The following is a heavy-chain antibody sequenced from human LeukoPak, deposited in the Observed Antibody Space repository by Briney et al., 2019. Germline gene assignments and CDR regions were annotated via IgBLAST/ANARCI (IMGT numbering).Heavy chain of an antibody. CDR1: GFTFSSYG. CDR2: ISYDGSNK. Sequence: GRSLRLSCAASGFTFSSYGMHWVRQAPGKGLGWVAVISYDGSNKYYADSVKGRFTISRDNSKNTLYLQMNSLRAEDTAVYYCAKDFQTSWIQLPERQNYFDYWGQGTLVTVSS. V-gene: IGHV3-30*18. J-gene: IGHJ4*02. CDR3: AKDFQTSWIQLPERQNYFDY. D-gene: IGHD5-18*01.